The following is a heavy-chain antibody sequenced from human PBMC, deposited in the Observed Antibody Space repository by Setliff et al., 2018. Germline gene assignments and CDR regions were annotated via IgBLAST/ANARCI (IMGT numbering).Heavy chain of an antibody. CDR2: IFHSGST. D-gene: IGHD3-16*02. CDR3: ARLESLGDLSLYGLWFDP. J-gene: IGHJ5*02. CDR1: GSSITSSNW. Sequence: PSETLSLTCGVSGSSITSSNWWSWVRQAPGKGLEWIGQIFHSGSTHYNPSLKSRLTISVDQSKNQFSLKLKSVTAADTAAYYCARLESLGDLSLYGLWFDPWGQGTLVTVSS. V-gene: IGHV4-4*02.